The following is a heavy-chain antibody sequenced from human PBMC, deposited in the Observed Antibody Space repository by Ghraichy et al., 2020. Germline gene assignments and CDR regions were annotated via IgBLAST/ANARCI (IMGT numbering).Heavy chain of an antibody. V-gene: IGHV3-7*01. D-gene: IGHD6-13*01. CDR3: ARVQQQLIQDYFYGMDV. CDR2: IKEDGSET. CDR1: GFTFTDYW. J-gene: IGHJ6*02. Sequence: GESLNISCAASGFTFTDYWMTWVRQGPGKGLEWVASIKEDGSETYYVDSVKGRFTISRDNAKNSLYLQVNSLRVEDTAVFYCARVQQQLIQDYFYGMDVWGQGTTVTVSS.